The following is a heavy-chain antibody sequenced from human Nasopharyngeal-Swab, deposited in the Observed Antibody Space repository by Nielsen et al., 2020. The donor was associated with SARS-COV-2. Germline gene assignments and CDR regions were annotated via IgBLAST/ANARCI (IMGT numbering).Heavy chain of an antibody. V-gene: IGHV5-51*01. D-gene: IGHD6-13*01. CDR2: IYPGDSDP. CDR3: ARRAGAAAGIDC. Sequence: GESLKISCQGSGYSFTSYWIDWVRQMPGKGLEWMGIIYPGDSDPIYSPSFQGKVTISADKAISTAYLQWSSLKASDTAMYYCARRAGAAAGIDCWGQGTLVTVSS. J-gene: IGHJ4*02. CDR1: GYSFTSYW.